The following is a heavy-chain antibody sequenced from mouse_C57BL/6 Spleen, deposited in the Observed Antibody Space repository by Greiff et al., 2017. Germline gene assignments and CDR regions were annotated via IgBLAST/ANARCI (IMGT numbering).Heavy chain of an antibody. CDR3: ASLYYDYDGYYFDY. D-gene: IGHD2-4*01. J-gene: IGHJ2*01. CDR1: GFTFSDYG. V-gene: IGHV5-17*01. CDR2: ISSGSSTI. Sequence: EVKVVESGGGLVKPGGSLKLSCAASGFTFSDYGMHWVRQAPEKGLEWVAYISSGSSTIYYADTVKGRFTISRDNAKNTLFLQMTSLRSEDTAMYYCASLYYDYDGYYFDYWGQGTTLTVSS.